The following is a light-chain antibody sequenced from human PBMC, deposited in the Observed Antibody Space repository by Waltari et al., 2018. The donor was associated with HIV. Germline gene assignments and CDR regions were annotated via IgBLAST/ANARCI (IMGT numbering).Light chain of an antibody. Sequence: QSALTQPRPVSGSPGQSVTISCTGTSSAVGAYNYVSWYQQHPDKAPKLMIYDVNKRPSGVPDRFSGSKSGNTASLNISGLQAEDESDYYCCSYAGIWGVFGTGTKVTVL. V-gene: IGLV2-11*02. CDR3: CSYAGIWGV. J-gene: IGLJ1*01. CDR1: SSAVGAYNY. CDR2: DVN.